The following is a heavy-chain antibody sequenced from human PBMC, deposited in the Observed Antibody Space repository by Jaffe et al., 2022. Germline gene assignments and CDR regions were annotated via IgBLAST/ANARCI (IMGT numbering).Heavy chain of an antibody. V-gene: IGHV2-5*01. CDR1: GFSLSTSGVG. CDR2: IYWNDDK. D-gene: IGHD3-10*01. J-gene: IGHJ4*02. Sequence: QITLKESGPTLVKPTQTLTLTCTFSGFSLSTSGVGVGWIRQPPGKALEWLALIYWNDDKRYSPSLKSRLTITKDTSKNQVVLTMTNMDPVDTATYYCAHSKGEYGSGLYYFDYWGQGTLVTVSS. CDR3: AHSKGEYGSGLYYFDY.